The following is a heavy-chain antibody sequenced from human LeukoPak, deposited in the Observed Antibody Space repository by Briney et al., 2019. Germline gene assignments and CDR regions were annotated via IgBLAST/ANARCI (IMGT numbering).Heavy chain of an antibody. V-gene: IGHV3-21*04. CDR2: ISSSSSYI. Sequence: PGGSLRLSCAASGFTFSSYSMNWVRQAPGKGLEWVSSISSSSSYIYYADSVKGRFTISRDNAKNSLYLQMNSLRAEDTAVYYCARQKGLHSSWFDPWGQGTLVTVSS. CDR3: ARQKGLHSSWFDP. CDR1: GFTFSSYS. J-gene: IGHJ5*02. D-gene: IGHD5-18*01.